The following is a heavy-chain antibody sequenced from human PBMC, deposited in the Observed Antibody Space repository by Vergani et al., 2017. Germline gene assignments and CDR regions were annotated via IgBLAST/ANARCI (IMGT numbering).Heavy chain of an antibody. CDR3: ARGSREQQLVPGY. V-gene: IGHV4-31*11. CDR1: GGSISSGGYY. J-gene: IGHJ4*02. Sequence: QVQLQQWGAGLLKPSETLSLTCAVYGGSISSGGYYWSWIRQHPGKGLEWIGYIYYSGSTYYNPSLKSRVTISVDTSKNQFSLKLSSVTAADTAVYYCARGSREQQLVPGYWGQGTLVTVSS. D-gene: IGHD6-13*01. CDR2: IYYSGST.